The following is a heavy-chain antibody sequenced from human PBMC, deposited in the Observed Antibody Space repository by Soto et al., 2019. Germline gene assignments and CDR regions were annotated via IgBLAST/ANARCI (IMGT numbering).Heavy chain of an antibody. Sequence: GESLQISCKGSGYSFTSYWISWVRQMPGKGLEWMGRIDPSDSYTNYSPSFRGHVTISADKSISTAYLQWSSLKASDTAMYYCALSSGYDFGYYYGMDVWGQGTTVTSP. V-gene: IGHV5-10-1*01. D-gene: IGHD5-12*01. CDR1: GYSFTSYW. J-gene: IGHJ6*02. CDR3: ALSSGYDFGYYYGMDV. CDR2: IDPSDSYT.